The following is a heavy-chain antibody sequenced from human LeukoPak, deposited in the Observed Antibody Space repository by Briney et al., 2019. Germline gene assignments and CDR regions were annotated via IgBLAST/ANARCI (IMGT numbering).Heavy chain of an antibody. D-gene: IGHD5-18*01. CDR1: GDSVSSDSYY. J-gene: IGHJ4*02. CDR3: ARVQKAYSYGLFDY. Sequence: PSETLSLTCSVSGDSVSSDSYYWSWIRQPPGKGLEWIGYIYNSGRTNYNPSLKSRVTISVDTSKNHFSLKVSSVTAADTAVYYCARVQKAYSYGLFDYWGQGTLVTVSS. CDR2: IYNSGRT. V-gene: IGHV4-61*03.